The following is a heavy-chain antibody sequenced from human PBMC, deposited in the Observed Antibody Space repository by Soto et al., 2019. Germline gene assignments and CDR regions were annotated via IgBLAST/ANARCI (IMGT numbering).Heavy chain of an antibody. CDR3: ARAISGYVT. V-gene: IGHV1-3*01. CDR2: INAGNGDT. D-gene: IGHD5-12*01. J-gene: IGHJ4*02. Sequence: QVQLVQSGAEMKKPGASVKLSCKASGITYNTYAIHWVRQAPGQGLEWMGWINAGNGDTRYSQNFQGRVTLTRATSASTVYMDLDSLKFEDTGVYYCARAISGYVTWGQGTLVTVSS. CDR1: GITYNTYA.